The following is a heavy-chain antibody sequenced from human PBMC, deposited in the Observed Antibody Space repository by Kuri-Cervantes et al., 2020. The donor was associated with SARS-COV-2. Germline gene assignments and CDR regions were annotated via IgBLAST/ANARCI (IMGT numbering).Heavy chain of an antibody. CDR2: IYYSGNT. Sequence: SETLSLTCTVSGGSIGRRNYYWGWIRQPPGKGLEWIGNIYYSGNTYYNPSLRSRVTIPEDTSKNQFSLKLSSVTAADTAVYYCATGHSSRGGFDPWGQGTLVTVSS. CDR3: ATGHSSRGGFDP. D-gene: IGHD6-13*01. CDR1: GGSIGRRNYY. J-gene: IGHJ5*02. V-gene: IGHV4-39*01.